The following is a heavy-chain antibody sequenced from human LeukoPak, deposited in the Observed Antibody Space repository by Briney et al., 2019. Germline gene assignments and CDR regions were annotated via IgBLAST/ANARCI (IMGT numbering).Heavy chain of an antibody. V-gene: IGHV3-23*01. CDR3: ARGIAVAGTVDY. D-gene: IGHD6-19*01. Sequence: GGSLRLSCAASGFTFSSYAMSWVRQASGKGLEWVSAISGSGGSTYYADSVKGRFTISRDNSKNTLYLQMNSLRAEDTAVYYCARGIAVAGTVDYWGQGTLVTVSS. CDR1: GFTFSSYA. J-gene: IGHJ4*02. CDR2: ISGSGGST.